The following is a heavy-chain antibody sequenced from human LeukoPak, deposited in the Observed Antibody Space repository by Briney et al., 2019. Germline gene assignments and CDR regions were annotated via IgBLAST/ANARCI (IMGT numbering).Heavy chain of an antibody. CDR2: IKQDGSDI. D-gene: IGHD3-22*01. J-gene: IGHJ3*02. CDR1: GFTFSTYY. Sequence: PGGSLRLSCVASGFTFSTYYMSWVRQAPGKGLEWVANIKQDGSDINYVDSVKGRFTISRDNAKNTMYLQMNSLRAEDTAVYYCAKDHISNYYDSSGYYSDAFDIWGQGTMVTVSS. V-gene: IGHV3-7*03. CDR3: AKDHISNYYDSSGYYSDAFDI.